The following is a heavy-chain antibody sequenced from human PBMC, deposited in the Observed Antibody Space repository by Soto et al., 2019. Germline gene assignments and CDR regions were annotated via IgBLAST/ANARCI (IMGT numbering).Heavy chain of an antibody. CDR2: ITTYNGDT. V-gene: IGHV1-18*04. D-gene: IGHD5-12*01. CDR3: ARGRGYSLIPVVDDAVDV. J-gene: IGHJ3*01. Sequence: ASVKVSCKASGYSFTGYGINWVRQAPGQGLQWLGRITTYNGDTNYAQNFQGRVTMTTDTSTSTTYMELRSLRSDDTAVYFCARGRGYSLIPVVDDAVDVWGQETLVTVSS. CDR1: GYSFTGYG.